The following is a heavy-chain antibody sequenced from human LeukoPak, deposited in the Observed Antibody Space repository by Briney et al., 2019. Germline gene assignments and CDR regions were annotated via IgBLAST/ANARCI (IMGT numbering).Heavy chain of an antibody. J-gene: IGHJ6*03. CDR3: ARGWSGSYLFISGYYYYMDV. CDR2: MNPNSGNT. D-gene: IGHD1-26*01. CDR1: GYIFTIYD. Sequence: ASVKVFCNSSGYIFTIYDINWVRQATAQGLEWMGWMNPNSGNTGYAQKFQGRVTITRNTSIRTAYMELSSLRSEDTAVYYCARGWSGSYLFISGYYYYMDVWGKGTTVTVSS. V-gene: IGHV1-8*03.